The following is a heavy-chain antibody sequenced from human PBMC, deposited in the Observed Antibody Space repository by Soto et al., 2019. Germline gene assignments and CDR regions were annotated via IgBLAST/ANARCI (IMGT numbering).Heavy chain of an antibody. V-gene: IGHV4-39*02. D-gene: IGHD2-8*02. Sequence: SETLSLTCSVSSASLSSSTYYWSWIRQPPGRGPEWIGSIYYSGNTYYKPSLKSRVSISIDTSKNQLSLKLTSVTAADTAVYYCARDKITGLFDYWGQGTLVTVSS. CDR3: ARDKITGLFDY. CDR2: IYYSGNT. J-gene: IGHJ4*02. CDR1: SASLSSSTYY.